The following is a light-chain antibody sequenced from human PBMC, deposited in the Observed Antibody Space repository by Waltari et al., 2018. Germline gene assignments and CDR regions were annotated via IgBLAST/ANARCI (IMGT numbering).Light chain of an antibody. J-gene: IGKJ1*01. CDR3: QQSYSTPRT. CDR1: QSISSY. V-gene: IGKV1-39*01. Sequence: DRVTITCRASQSISSYLNWYQQKPGKAPKLLIYAASSLQSGVPSRFSGSGSGTDFTLTISSLQPADFATYYCQQSYSTPRTFGQGTKVEIK. CDR2: AAS.